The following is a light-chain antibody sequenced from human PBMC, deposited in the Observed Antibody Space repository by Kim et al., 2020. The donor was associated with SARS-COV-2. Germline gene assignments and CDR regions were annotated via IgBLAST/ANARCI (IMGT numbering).Light chain of an antibody. CDR3: QQYGSSQYT. J-gene: IGKJ2*01. CDR2: GAS. Sequence: WPPGDRATLSRRDSQNVSSSYLDWYQPKPGQAPRLLIYGASSRATGIPDRFSGSGAGTDFTLTISRLEPEDVAGYYCQQYGSSQYTFGQGTKLEI. V-gene: IGKV3-20*01. CDR1: QNVSSSY.